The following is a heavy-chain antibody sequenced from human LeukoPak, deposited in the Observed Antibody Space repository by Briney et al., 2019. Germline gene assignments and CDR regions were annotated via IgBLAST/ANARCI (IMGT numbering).Heavy chain of an antibody. CDR1: GFTFGAYA. Sequence: GGSLRLSCAASGFTFGAYAMNWVRQEAGKGLEWVSSISYSGRDKFYADSVKGRFAISRDNTKNSLYLEMNNLRAEDTAVFYCARERTDQLLLDFWGQGALVTVSS. J-gene: IGHJ4*02. CDR3: ARERTDQLLLDF. CDR2: ISYSGRDK. D-gene: IGHD1-1*01. V-gene: IGHV3-21*01.